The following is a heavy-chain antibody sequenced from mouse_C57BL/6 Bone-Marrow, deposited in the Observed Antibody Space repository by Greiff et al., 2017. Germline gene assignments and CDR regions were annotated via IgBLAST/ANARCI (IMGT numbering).Heavy chain of an antibody. CDR2: INYDGSST. Sequence: EVQLVESEGGLVQPGSSMKLSCTASGFTFSDYYMAWVRQVPEKGLEWVANINYDGSSTYYLDSLKSRFIISRDNAKNILYLQMSSLKSEDTATXYCAREGYYGYDVFDYWGQGTTLTVSS. J-gene: IGHJ2*01. CDR3: AREGYYGYDVFDY. D-gene: IGHD2-2*01. CDR1: GFTFSDYY. V-gene: IGHV5-16*01.